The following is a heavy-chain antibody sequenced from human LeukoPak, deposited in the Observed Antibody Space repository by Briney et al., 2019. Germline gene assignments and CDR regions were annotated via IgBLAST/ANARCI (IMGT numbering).Heavy chain of an antibody. CDR3: AAAFDY. V-gene: IGHV4-39*01. CDR1: GGSISSSSYY. Sequence: TPSETLSLTCTVSGGSISSSSYYWGWIRQPPGKGLEWIGNTYYGGDTYYNPSLKSRVTISVDTSKNQFSLELNSVTAADTAVYYCAAAFDYWGQGTLVTVSS. J-gene: IGHJ4*02. CDR2: TYYGGDT. D-gene: IGHD6-25*01.